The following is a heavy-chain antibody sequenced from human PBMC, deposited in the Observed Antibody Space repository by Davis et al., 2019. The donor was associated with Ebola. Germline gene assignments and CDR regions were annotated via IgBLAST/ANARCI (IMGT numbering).Heavy chain of an antibody. CDR3: VRDLFSEWLSLSGDY. CDR1: GYTLVSYY. J-gene: IGHJ4*02. D-gene: IGHD3-3*01. CDR2: INPSGGTT. Sequence: VKVSCKASGYTLVSYYAHWVRQAPGQGLEWMGIINPSGGTTTYAQKFQGRVTMTRDTSTNTLYMELSSLTSGDTAVYYCVRDLFSEWLSLSGDYWGQGTLVTVSS. V-gene: IGHV1-46*01.